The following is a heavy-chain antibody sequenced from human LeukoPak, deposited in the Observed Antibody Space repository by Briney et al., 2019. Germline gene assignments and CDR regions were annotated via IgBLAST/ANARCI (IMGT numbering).Heavy chain of an antibody. CDR2: ISWDGGIS. Sequence: GGSLTLSCAVSGFTFSTNAMHWVRQRPGKGRGWVSLISWDGGISHYADSVKGRFTTSRDNSKKSLFLQMYSLRPEDTALYFCAKSGDYGSGSSPDYWGQGTLVTVSS. J-gene: IGHJ4*02. CDR1: GFTFSTNA. D-gene: IGHD3-10*01. V-gene: IGHV3-43D*03. CDR3: AKSGDYGSGSSPDY.